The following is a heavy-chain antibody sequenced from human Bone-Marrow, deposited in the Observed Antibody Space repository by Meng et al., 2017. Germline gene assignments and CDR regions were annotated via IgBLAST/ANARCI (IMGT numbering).Heavy chain of an antibody. Sequence: QVLLVQSGAQVKTPEASVKVSCQASGYTFPNAGISWVRQAPGQGLEWMGWVSTNNGDTKYAQRLQGRVTMTTDTSTNTAYMELRTLRSDDTAVYYCARLGYYDNSGIPRPFDYWRQGTLVTVSS. V-gene: IGHV1-18*01. J-gene: IGHJ4*02. CDR2: VSTNNGDT. D-gene: IGHD3-22*01. CDR1: GYTFPNAG. CDR3: ARLGYYDNSGIPRPFDY.